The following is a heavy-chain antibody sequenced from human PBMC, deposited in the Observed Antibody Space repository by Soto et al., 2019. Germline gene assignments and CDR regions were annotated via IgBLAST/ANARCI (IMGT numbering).Heavy chain of an antibody. Sequence: SVKVSCKASGGTFSSYAISWVRQAPGQGLEWMGGIIPIFGTANYAQKFQGRVTITADESTSTAYMELSSLRSEDTAVYYCARDDVAVAGTGFDPWGQGTLVTVSA. J-gene: IGHJ5*02. CDR1: GGTFSSYA. CDR2: IIPIFGTA. D-gene: IGHD6-19*01. CDR3: ARDDVAVAGTGFDP. V-gene: IGHV1-69*13.